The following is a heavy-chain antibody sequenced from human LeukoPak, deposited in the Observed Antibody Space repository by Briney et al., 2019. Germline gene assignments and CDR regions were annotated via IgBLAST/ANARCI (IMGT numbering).Heavy chain of an antibody. CDR1: GFTFSSYS. CDR3: ARPGVVATISYYYYGMDV. J-gene: IGHJ6*02. CDR2: ISSSSSYI. D-gene: IGHD5-12*01. Sequence: GGSLRLSCAASGFTFSSYSMNWVRQAPGKGLEWVSSISSSSSYIYYADSVKGRFTISRDNAKNSLYLQMISLRAEDTAVYYCARPGVVATISYYYYGMDVWGQGTTVTVSS. V-gene: IGHV3-21*01.